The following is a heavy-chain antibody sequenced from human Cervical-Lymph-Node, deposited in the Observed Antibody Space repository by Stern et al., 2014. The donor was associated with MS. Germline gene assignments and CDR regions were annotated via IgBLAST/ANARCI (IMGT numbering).Heavy chain of an antibody. Sequence: VQLVESGAEVKKPGSSVNVSCKDSGGTFTRHAFGWVRQAPGQGLEWMGGIIPLFGTTDYTQQFQARVTITADESTSTVYMELSSLRSDDTAVYFCARGGRDYFYYYYGMDAWGQGTTVTVSS. D-gene: IGHD2/OR15-2a*01. J-gene: IGHJ6*02. CDR1: GGTFTRHA. V-gene: IGHV1-69*01. CDR3: ARGGRDYFYYYYGMDA. CDR2: IIPLFGTT.